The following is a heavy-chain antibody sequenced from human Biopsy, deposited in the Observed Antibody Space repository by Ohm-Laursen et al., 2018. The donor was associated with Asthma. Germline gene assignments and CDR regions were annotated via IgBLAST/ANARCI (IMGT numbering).Heavy chain of an antibody. Sequence: SLRLSCTASGFTFSSYGMHWVRQAPGKGLEWVACISYDGSNKYYADSVKGRSTISRDNSKNSLNLQMNSLRAEDTAVYYCSREEPTSGWYQGSILRWGQGTLVTVSS. CDR2: ISYDGSNK. V-gene: IGHV3-30*03. D-gene: IGHD6-19*01. CDR3: SREEPTSGWYQGSILR. CDR1: GFTFSSYG. J-gene: IGHJ4*02.